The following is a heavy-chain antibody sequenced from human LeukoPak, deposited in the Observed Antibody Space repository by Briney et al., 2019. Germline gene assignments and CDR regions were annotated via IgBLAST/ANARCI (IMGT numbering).Heavy chain of an antibody. CDR2: ISSNGGST. D-gene: IGHD3-22*01. Sequence: PGGSLRLSCSASGFTSSSYAMHWVRQAPGKGLEYVSAISSNGGSTYYADSVKGRFTISRDNSKNTLYLQMSSLRAEDTAVYYCVKFSYYYDSSGYLNFDYWGQGTLVTVSS. V-gene: IGHV3-64D*09. J-gene: IGHJ4*02. CDR3: VKFSYYYDSSGYLNFDY. CDR1: GFTSSSYA.